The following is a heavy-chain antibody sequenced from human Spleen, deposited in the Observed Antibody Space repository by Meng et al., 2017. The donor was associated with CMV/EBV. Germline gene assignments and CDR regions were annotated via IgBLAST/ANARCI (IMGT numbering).Heavy chain of an antibody. CDR1: GSSISGDPYY. J-gene: IGHJ4*02. V-gene: IGHV4-31*03. CDR2: ISYRGNN. D-gene: IGHD3-10*01. Sequence: SETLSLTCTVSGSSISGDPYYWTWIRQHPGKGLEWIGYISYRGNNYYNPSLKSRVSIFLDTSENQFSLKLSSVTAADTAVYYCARDSGSMLVYWGQGTLVTVSS. CDR3: ARDSGSMLVY.